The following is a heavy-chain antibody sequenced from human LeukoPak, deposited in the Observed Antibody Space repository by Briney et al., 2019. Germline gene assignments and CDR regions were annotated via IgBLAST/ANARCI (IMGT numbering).Heavy chain of an antibody. Sequence: GGSLRLSCAASGFTFSSYWMHWVRQAPGKGLEWVSSISSSSSYIYYADSVKGRFTISRDNAKNSLYLQMNSLRAEDTAVYYCARSSGGFGYWGQGTLVTVSS. CDR3: ARSSGGFGY. D-gene: IGHD2-15*01. V-gene: IGHV3-21*01. CDR1: GFTFSSYW. CDR2: ISSSSSYI. J-gene: IGHJ4*02.